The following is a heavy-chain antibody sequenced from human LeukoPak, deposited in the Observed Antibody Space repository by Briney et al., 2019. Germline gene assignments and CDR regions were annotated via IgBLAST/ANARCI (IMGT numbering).Heavy chain of an antibody. V-gene: IGHV3-21*01. Sequence: GALRLSCEGSGFTFSSYSMIWVRQAPGKGLEWVSSIRGDSTETRHADSLMGRFTISRDNAKKSLYLQMNSLRAEDTAVYYCARGHFGVVLDYWGQGTLVTVSS. J-gene: IGHJ4*02. CDR3: ARGHFGVVLDY. D-gene: IGHD3-3*01. CDR2: IRGDSTET. CDR1: GFTFSSYS.